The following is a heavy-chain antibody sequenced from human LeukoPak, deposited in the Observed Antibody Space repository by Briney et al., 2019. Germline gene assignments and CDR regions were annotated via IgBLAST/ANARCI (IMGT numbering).Heavy chain of an antibody. CDR2: ISYDGSNK. CDR1: GFTFSSYA. D-gene: IGHD3-10*01. J-gene: IGHJ5*02. V-gene: IGHV3-30*04. CDR3: ARDNYYGSGSSPTNWFDP. Sequence: PGRSLRLSCAASGFTFSSYAMHWVRQAPGKGLEWVAVISYDGSNKYYADSVKGRFTISRDNSKNTLYLQMNSLRAEDTAVYYCARDNYYGSGSSPTNWFDPWGQGTLVTVSS.